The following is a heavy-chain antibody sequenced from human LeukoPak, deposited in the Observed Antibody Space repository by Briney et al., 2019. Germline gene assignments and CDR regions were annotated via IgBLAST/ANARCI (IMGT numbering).Heavy chain of an antibody. V-gene: IGHV3-23*01. CDR2: ISDSGGRT. CDR3: AKRGVVIRVILVGFHKEANYFDS. D-gene: IGHD3-22*01. Sequence: PGGSLRLTCAVSGITLSNYGMSWGRQAPGKGREWVAGISDSGGRTKYADSVKGRFTISRDNPKNTLYLQMNSLRLEDTAVYFCAKRGVVIRVILVGFHKEANYFDSWGQGVLVTVSS. J-gene: IGHJ4*02. CDR1: GITLSNYG.